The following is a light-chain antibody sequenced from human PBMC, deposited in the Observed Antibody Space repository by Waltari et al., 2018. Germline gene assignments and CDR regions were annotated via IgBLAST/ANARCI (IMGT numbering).Light chain of an antibody. J-gene: IGKJ4*01. V-gene: IGKV4-1*01. CDR1: QSVLYSSNNKNY. CDR2: WAS. CDR3: QQYYSTPLT. Sequence: DIVMTQSPDSLAVSPGERATINCQSRQSVLYSSNNKNYLAWYQQKPGQPPKLLIYWASTRESGVPDRFSGSGSGTDFTLTISSLQAEDVAVYYCQQYYSTPLTFGGGTKVEIK.